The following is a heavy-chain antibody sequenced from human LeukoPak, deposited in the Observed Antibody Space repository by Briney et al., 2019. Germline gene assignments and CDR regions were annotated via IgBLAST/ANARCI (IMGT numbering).Heavy chain of an antibody. J-gene: IGHJ4*02. V-gene: IGHV3-21*01. CDR1: GFTFSSCS. CDR2: ISSSSSYI. Sequence: GGSLRLSCAASGFTFSSCSMNWVRQAPGKGLEWVSSISSSSSYIYYADSVKGRFTISRDNAKNSLYLQMNSLRAEDTAVYYCARVGRDGSKLGFNYWGRATLAPVPS. CDR3: ARVGRDGSKLGFNY. D-gene: IGHD5-24*01.